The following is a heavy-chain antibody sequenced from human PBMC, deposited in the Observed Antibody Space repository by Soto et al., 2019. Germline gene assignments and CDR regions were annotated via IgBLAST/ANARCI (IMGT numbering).Heavy chain of an antibody. Sequence: GESLKISCKGSGYSFTTYWIDWVRQMPGKGLEWMGSIYPGDTETRYSPSFQGRVTMSADKSISTAYLQWSSLKASDTAMYYCARPGGFGGSHALDYWGQGTLVTVS. CDR3: ARPGGFGGSHALDY. D-gene: IGHD3-10*01. CDR2: IYPGDTET. CDR1: GYSFTTYW. V-gene: IGHV5-51*01. J-gene: IGHJ4*02.